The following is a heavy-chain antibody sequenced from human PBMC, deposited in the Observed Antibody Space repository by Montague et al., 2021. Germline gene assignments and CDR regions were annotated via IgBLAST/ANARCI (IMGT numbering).Heavy chain of an antibody. J-gene: IGHJ4*02. D-gene: IGHD2-15*01. CDR2: IYYSGPT. CDR1: GGSIIFAVSY. V-gene: IGHV4-31*03. Sequence: TLSLTCSFSGGSIIFAVSYSTWIPHHPGKAPDCLVSIYYSGPTTYNPSLKSRLTLSRDTSKNQVSLRLTSVTAAETAVYYCARSGGYCSGGRCDTFDYWGQGDLVTVTS. CDR3: ARSGGYCSGGRCDTFDY.